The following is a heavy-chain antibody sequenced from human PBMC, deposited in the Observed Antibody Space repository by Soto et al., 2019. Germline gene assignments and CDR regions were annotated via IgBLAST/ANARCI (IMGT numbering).Heavy chain of an antibody. J-gene: IGHJ6*02. CDR1: GGSISSSSYY. CDR2: IYYSGST. D-gene: IGHD6-19*01. Sequence: QLQLQESGPGLVKPSETLSLTCTVSGGSISSSSYYWGWIRQPPGKGLEWIGSIYYSGSTYYNPSLKSRVTISVDTSKNQFSLKLSSVTAADTAVYYCARLPSPYSSGWFDYYYYGMDVWGQGTTVTVSS. V-gene: IGHV4-39*01. CDR3: ARLPSPYSSGWFDYYYYGMDV.